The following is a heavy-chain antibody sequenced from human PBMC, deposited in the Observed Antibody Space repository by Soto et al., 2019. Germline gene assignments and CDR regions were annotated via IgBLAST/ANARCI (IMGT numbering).Heavy chain of an antibody. CDR3: ARVERAYCGGDCYDY. CDR2: ISSSSSYI. J-gene: IGHJ4*02. Sequence: EVQLVESGGGLVKPGGPLRLSCAASGFTFSSYSMNWVRQAPGKGLEWVSSISSSSSYIYYADSVKGRFTISRDNAKNSLYLQMNSLRAEDTAVYYCARVERAYCGGDCYDYWGQGTLVTVSS. V-gene: IGHV3-21*01. CDR1: GFTFSSYS. D-gene: IGHD2-21*01.